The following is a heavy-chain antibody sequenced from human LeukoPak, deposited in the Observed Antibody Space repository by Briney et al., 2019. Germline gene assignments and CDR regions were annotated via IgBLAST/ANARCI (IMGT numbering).Heavy chain of an antibody. J-gene: IGHJ6*03. CDR1: GLTISSYT. V-gene: IGHV3-23*01. Sequence: GGSLRLSCAASGLTISSYTMSWVRQAPGKGLEWVSSISGGEGYTYYADSVKGRFTISRDNAKNTLYLQMNSLRAEDTAVYYCARVRAGFGEKGYMDVWGKGTTVTVSS. D-gene: IGHD3-10*01. CDR3: ARVRAGFGEKGYMDV. CDR2: ISGGEGYT.